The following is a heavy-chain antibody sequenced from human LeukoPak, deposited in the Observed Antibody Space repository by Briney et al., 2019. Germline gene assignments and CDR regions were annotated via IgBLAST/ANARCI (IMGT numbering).Heavy chain of an antibody. J-gene: IGHJ4*02. Sequence: SETLSLTCTVSGGSISSSSYYWGWIRQPPGKGLEWIGSIYYSGSTYYNPSLKSRVTISVDTSKNQFSPKLSSVTAADTAVYYCARGVNSGSLNDYWGQGTLVTVSS. CDR1: GGSISSSSYY. D-gene: IGHD1-26*01. CDR3: ARGVNSGSLNDY. CDR2: IYYSGST. V-gene: IGHV4-39*01.